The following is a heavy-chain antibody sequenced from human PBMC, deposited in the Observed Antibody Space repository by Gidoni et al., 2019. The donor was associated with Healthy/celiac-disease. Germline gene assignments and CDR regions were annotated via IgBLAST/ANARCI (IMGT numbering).Heavy chain of an antibody. V-gene: IGHV1-8*01. Sequence: QVQLVQSGAEGKKPGASVKVSCKAAGYTFTSYEINWVRQATGQGLEWMGCMNPNSGNTGYAQKFQGRVTMTRNTSISTAYMELSSLRSVDTAVYYCASFYSDFWSGYYPPYYYYGMDVWGQGTTVTVSS. CDR3: ASFYSDFWSGYYPPYYYYGMDV. CDR2: MNPNSGNT. D-gene: IGHD3-3*01. J-gene: IGHJ6*02. CDR1: GYTFTSYE.